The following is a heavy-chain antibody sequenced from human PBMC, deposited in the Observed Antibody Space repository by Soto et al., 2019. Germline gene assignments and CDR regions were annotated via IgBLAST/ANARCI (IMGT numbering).Heavy chain of an antibody. CDR2: IYWDDDN. CDR3: AHGSGWLSDY. J-gene: IGHJ4*02. V-gene: IGHV2-5*02. CDR1: GFSLNSTAVG. D-gene: IGHD6-19*01. Sequence: QITLKESGPTLVKPTQTLTLTCTFSGFSLNSTAVGVNWIRQPPGKALEWLALIYWDDDNHYSPSLRSRLTITKDTSKNQVVLTMTNMDPVYTATYYCAHGSGWLSDYWGQGTLVTVSS.